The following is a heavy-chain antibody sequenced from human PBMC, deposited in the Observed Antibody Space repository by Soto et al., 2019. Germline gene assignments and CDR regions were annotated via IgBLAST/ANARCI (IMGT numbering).Heavy chain of an antibody. V-gene: IGHV1-18*01. J-gene: IGHJ6*02. D-gene: IGHD2-15*01. Sequence: ASVKVSCKASGYTFTSYGISWVRQAPGQGLEWIGWISAYNGNTNYAQKLQGRVTMTTDTSTSTAYMELSSLRSDDTAVYYCAAERGTCSGGSCYAYYYYGMDVWGQGTTVTVSS. CDR3: AAERGTCSGGSCYAYYYYGMDV. CDR2: ISAYNGNT. CDR1: GYTFTSYG.